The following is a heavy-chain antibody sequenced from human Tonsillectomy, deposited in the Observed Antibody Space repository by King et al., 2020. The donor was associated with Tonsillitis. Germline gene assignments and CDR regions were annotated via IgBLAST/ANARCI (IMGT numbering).Heavy chain of an antibody. CDR3: ARPLNPYWYFDL. J-gene: IGHJ2*01. Sequence: LQLQESGPGLVKPSETLSLTCTVSGGSIRSYYWSWIRQPPGNGLELIGCINYSGSNNYNPSLKSRVTISVDTSKNQFSLKLNSVTATDTAVYYCARPLNPYWYFDLWGRGTLVTVSS. V-gene: IGHV4-59*08. CDR1: GGSIRSYY. CDR2: INYSGSN.